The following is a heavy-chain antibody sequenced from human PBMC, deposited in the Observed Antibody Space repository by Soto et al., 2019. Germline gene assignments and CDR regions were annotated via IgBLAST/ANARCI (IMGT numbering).Heavy chain of an antibody. D-gene: IGHD3-22*01. CDR2: ISGSGGST. CDR3: AKDRYYDSSAYYYVIFDY. J-gene: IGHJ4*02. Sequence: SGGSLRLSCAASGFTFSSYVMSWVRQAPGKGLEWVSAISGSGGSTYYADFVKGRFTISRDNSKNTLYLQMNSLRAEDTAVYYCAKDRYYDSSAYYYVIFDYWGQGTLVTVSS. CDR1: GFTFSSYV. V-gene: IGHV3-23*01.